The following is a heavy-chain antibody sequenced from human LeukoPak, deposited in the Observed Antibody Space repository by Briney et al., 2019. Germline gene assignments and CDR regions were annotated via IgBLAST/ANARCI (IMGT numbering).Heavy chain of an antibody. J-gene: IGHJ3*02. CDR1: GGSFSGYY. Sequence: PSETLSLTCAVYGGSFSGYYWSWIRQPPGKGLEWIGEINHSGSTNYNPSLKSRVTISVDTSKNQFSLKLSSVTAADTAVYYCARGLFNLWRGAVVKGKDAFDIWGQGTMVTVSS. CDR3: ARGLFNLWRGAVVKGKDAFDI. D-gene: IGHD4-23*01. V-gene: IGHV4-34*01. CDR2: INHSGST.